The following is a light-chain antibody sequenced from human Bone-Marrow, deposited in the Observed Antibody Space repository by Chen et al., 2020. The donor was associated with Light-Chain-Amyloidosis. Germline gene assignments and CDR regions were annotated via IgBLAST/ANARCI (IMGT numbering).Light chain of an antibody. Sequence: QSALTQPASVSGSPGQSITISCTGTSSDVGGDNHVSWYQQHPDKAPELMIYEVTNRPSWVPDRFSGSKCDKTASRTISGRETEEEADYCWSAYTSTNTLVFGSGTRVTVL. CDR3: SAYTSTNTLV. V-gene: IGLV2-14*01. CDR1: SSDVGGDNH. CDR2: EVT. J-gene: IGLJ1*01.